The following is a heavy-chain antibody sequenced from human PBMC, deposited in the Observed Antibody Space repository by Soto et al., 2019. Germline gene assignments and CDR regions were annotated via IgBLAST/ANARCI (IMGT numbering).Heavy chain of an antibody. CDR3: ARDLGCSGGSCYPDAFDI. Sequence: GGSLRLSCAASGFTFSSYSMNWVRQAPGKGLEWVSYISSSSTIYYADSVKGRFTISRDNAKNSLYLQMNNLRAEDTAVYYCARDLGCSGGSCYPDAFDIWGQGTMVTVSS. CDR2: ISSSSTI. D-gene: IGHD2-15*01. CDR1: GFTFSSYS. J-gene: IGHJ3*02. V-gene: IGHV3-48*01.